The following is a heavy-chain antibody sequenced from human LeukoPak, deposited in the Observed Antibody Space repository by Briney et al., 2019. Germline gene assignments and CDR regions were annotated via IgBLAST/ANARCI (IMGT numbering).Heavy chain of an antibody. CDR2: VNWNGGST. D-gene: IGHD3-22*01. V-gene: IGHV3-20*04. CDR3: ARDLSYYYDSSEGDDAFDI. J-gene: IGHJ3*02. Sequence: GGSLRLSCAASGFTFDDYGMSWVRQAPGKGLEWVSGVNWNGGSTGYADSVKGRFTISRDNAKNSLYLQMNSLRAEDTALYYCARDLSYYYDSSEGDDAFDIWGQGTMVTVSS. CDR1: GFTFDDYG.